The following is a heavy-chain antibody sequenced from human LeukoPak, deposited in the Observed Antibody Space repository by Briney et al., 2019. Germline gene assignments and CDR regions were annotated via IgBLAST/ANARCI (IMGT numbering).Heavy chain of an antibody. V-gene: IGHV4-59*12. D-gene: IGHD3-3*01. CDR2: IYYNERS. CDR3: ARDLPIFGVVIDSVGFDP. CDR1: GDSISSYF. J-gene: IGHJ5*02. Sequence: SETLSLTCTVSGDSISSYFWSWIRQPPGKGLEWIGYIYYNERSNYNPSLRSRVTMSVDTSKNQFSLKLSSVTAADTAVYYCARDLPIFGVVIDSVGFDPWGQGTLVTVSS.